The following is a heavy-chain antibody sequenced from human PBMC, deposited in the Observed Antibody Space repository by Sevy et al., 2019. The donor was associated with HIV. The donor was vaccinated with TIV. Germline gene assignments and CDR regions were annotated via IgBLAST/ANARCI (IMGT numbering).Heavy chain of an antibody. Sequence: SETLSLTCTVSGGSISSYYWSWIRQPAGKGLEWIGRIYTSGSTNYNPSLKSRVTMSVDTSKIQFSLKLSSVTAADTAVYYCAREGYYYEQRYFDCWGQGTLVTVSS. CDR1: GGSISSYY. J-gene: IGHJ4*02. D-gene: IGHD3-22*01. V-gene: IGHV4-4*07. CDR2: IYTSGST. CDR3: AREGYYYEQRYFDC.